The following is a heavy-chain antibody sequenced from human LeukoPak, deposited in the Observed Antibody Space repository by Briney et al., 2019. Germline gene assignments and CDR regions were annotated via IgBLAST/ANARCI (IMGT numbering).Heavy chain of an antibody. J-gene: IGHJ3*01. V-gene: IGHV3-23*01. CDR3: AKDPNGDYIGAFDF. Sequence: PGGSLRLSCAASGLTFSNYAMMWLRQAPGRGLEWVAAIGNGGWALCADSVKGRFTISRDNSKNTLYLQMSSLRAEDTAVYYCAKDPNGDYIGAFDFWGQGTMVTVSS. CDR2: IGNGGWA. D-gene: IGHD4-17*01. CDR1: GLTFSNYA.